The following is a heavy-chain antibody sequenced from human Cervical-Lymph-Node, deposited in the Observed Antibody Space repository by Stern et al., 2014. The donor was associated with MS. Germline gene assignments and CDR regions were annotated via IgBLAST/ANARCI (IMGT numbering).Heavy chain of an antibody. J-gene: IGHJ4*02. CDR2: IYPGDYDT. CDR3: ARHLFPSDSSGWYGY. Sequence: VQLVESGAEVKKPGESLKISCKGSGYTFTSYWIGWVRQMPGKGLEGIGIIYPGDYDTSYHPCFQGQGPISADKSISTAYRPWSSLKASDTAMYYCARHLFPSDSSGWYGYWGQGTLVTVSS. V-gene: IGHV5-51*01. CDR1: GYTFTSYW. D-gene: IGHD6-19*01.